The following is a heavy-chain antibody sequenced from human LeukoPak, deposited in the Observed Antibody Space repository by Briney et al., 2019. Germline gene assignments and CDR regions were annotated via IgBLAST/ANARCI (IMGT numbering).Heavy chain of an antibody. CDR3: ARGRAI. J-gene: IGHJ3*02. V-gene: IGHV4-61*01. CDR2: IYYSGST. CDR1: GGSVSSGNYY. Sequence: PSETLSLTCTVSGGSVSSGNYYWNWIRQPPGKGLEWLGNIYYSGSTNYNPSLESRVTISLDTSKNQFSLKLSSVTAADTAMYYCARGRAIWGQGTMVTVSS.